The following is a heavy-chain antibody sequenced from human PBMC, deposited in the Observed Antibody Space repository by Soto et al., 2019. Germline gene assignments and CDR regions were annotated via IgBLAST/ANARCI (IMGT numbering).Heavy chain of an antibody. Sequence: ASVKVSCKASGYTFTSYGISWVRQAPGQGLEWMGWISAYNGNTNYAQKFQGRVTMTRNTSISTAYMELSSLRSEDTAVYYCARGGLHYDFWSGYLLDNYYYYYMDVWGKGTTVTVSS. CDR3: ARGGLHYDFWSGYLLDNYYYYYMDV. CDR1: GYTFTSYG. J-gene: IGHJ6*03. CDR2: ISAYNGNT. V-gene: IGHV1-18*01. D-gene: IGHD3-3*01.